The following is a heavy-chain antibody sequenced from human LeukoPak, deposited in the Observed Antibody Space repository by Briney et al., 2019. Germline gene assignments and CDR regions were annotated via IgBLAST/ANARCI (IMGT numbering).Heavy chain of an antibody. CDR1: GFTFSSYW. J-gene: IGHJ6*03. CDR3: ARENYCMDV. CDR2: IKRDGSEK. Sequence: PGGSLRLSCAASGFTFSSYWMTWVRQAPGKGLEWVANIKRDGSEKFYVDSVKGRFTISRDNAQNSLYLQLNSLRAEDTAVYYCARENYCMDVWGRGTTVTISS. V-gene: IGHV3-7*01.